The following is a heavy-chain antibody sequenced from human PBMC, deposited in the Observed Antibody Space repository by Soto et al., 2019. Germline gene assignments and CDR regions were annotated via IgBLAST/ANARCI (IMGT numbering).Heavy chain of an antibody. J-gene: IGHJ4*02. D-gene: IGHD3-16*01. CDR3: AKGEDRGYGFAFDH. CDR2: ISYDGSNE. Sequence: QVQLVESGGGVVQPGRSLRLSCAASGFTFRSYRMHWVRQTPGKGLEWVAGISYDGSNEYYADSVKGRFTISRENSKKTLYLQTESLKTEDRAVYNCAKGEDRGYGFAFDHWGQGTLVSVSS. CDR1: GFTFRSYR. V-gene: IGHV3-30*18.